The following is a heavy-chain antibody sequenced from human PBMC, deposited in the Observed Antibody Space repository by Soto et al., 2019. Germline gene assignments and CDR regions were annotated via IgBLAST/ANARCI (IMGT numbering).Heavy chain of an antibody. CDR3: ARHVGIYYGSGSYYNGYFDY. CDR2: IYYSGST. D-gene: IGHD3-10*01. J-gene: IGHJ4*02. CDR1: GGSISSSSYY. Sequence: QLQLQESGPGLVKPSETLSLTCTVSGGSISSSSYYWGWIRQPPGKGLEWIGSIYYSGSTYYNPSLKSRVTISVDTSKNQFSLKLSSVGAADTAVYYCARHVGIYYGSGSYYNGYFDYWGQGTLVTVSS. V-gene: IGHV4-39*01.